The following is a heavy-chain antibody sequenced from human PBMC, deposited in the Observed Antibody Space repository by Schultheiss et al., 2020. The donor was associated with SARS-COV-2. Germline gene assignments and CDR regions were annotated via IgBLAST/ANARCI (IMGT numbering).Heavy chain of an antibody. CDR1: GGSISSYY. CDR3: ARDRAITMTYFDF. Sequence: SETLSLTCTVSGGSISSYYWSWIRQPPGKGLEWIGYIYNTVNTQYNPSLKSRVTIAVDTSKNQFSLKLNSVTAADTAVYYCARDRAITMTYFDFWGRGALVTVSS. V-gene: IGHV4-59*01. J-gene: IGHJ4*02. D-gene: IGHD3-22*01. CDR2: IYNTVNT.